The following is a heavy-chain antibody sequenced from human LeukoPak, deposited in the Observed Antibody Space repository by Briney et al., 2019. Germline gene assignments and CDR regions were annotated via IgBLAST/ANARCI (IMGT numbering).Heavy chain of an antibody. V-gene: IGHV3-21*01. CDR3: ARGPDTAMGYHDY. CDR1: GFTFSSYS. D-gene: IGHD5-18*01. CDR2: ISSSSSYI. J-gene: IGHJ4*02. Sequence: GGSLRLSCAASGFTFSSYSMNWVRQAPGKGLEWVSSISSSSSYIYYADSVKGRFTISRDNAKNSLYLQMNSLRAEDTAVYYCARGPDTAMGYHDYWGQGTLVTVSS.